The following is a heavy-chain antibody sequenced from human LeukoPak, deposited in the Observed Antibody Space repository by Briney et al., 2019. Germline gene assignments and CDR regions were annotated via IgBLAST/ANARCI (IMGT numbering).Heavy chain of an antibody. CDR2: INSDGTST. CDR3: ARIRAGEYFDY. D-gene: IGHD3-10*01. CDR1: GFTFSSYW. J-gene: IGHJ4*02. Sequence: GGSLRLSCAASGFTFSSYWMHWVRQAAGKGLVCAPHINSDGTSTTYADSVKGRFTISRDNAKNTLYLQMNSLRAEDTAVYYCARIRAGEYFDYWGQGTLVTVSS. V-gene: IGHV3-74*01.